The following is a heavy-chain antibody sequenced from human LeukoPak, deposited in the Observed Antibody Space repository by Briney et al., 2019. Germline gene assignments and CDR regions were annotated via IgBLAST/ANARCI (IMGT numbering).Heavy chain of an antibody. V-gene: IGHV4-59*01. Sequence: SETLSLTCTVSGGSINSYYWSWIRQPPGKGLEWIGYIYYSGRTNYNPSLKSRVTISVNTSKNQFSLKLSSVTAADTAVYYCARGGWFGELLLAYWGQGTLVTVSS. D-gene: IGHD3-10*01. CDR1: GGSINSYY. J-gene: IGHJ4*02. CDR2: IYYSGRT. CDR3: ARGGWFGELLLAY.